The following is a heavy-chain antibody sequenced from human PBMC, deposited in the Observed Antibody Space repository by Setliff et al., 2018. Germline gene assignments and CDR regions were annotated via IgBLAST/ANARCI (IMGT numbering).Heavy chain of an antibody. D-gene: IGHD6-19*01. CDR1: GDSISSGNW. CDR2: INHSGNT. V-gene: IGHV4-4*02. CDR3: VRTDYSDGRYSMDV. Sequence: PSETLSLTCAVSGDSISSGNWWSWVRQPPEKGLEWIGEINHSGNTNYNPSLKGRVTISVDKSTNQFSLKLNSVTAADTAVYYCVRTDYSDGRYSMDVWGKGTTVTVSS. J-gene: IGHJ6*03.